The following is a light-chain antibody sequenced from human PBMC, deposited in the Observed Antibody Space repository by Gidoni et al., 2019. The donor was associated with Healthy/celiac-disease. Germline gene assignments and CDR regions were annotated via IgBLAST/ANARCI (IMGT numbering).Light chain of an antibody. V-gene: IGKV1-9*01. Sequence: DIQLTQSPSFLSASVGARVTITCRASQGISSYLAWYQQKPGKAPKLLIYAASTLQSGVPSRFSGSGSGAEFTLTISSLQPEDFATYYCQQRNSYPLYTFGQGTKLEIK. CDR1: QGISSY. CDR3: QQRNSYPLYT. J-gene: IGKJ2*01. CDR2: AAS.